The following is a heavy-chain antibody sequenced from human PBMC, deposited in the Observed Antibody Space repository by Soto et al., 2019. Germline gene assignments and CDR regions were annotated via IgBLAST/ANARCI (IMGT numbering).Heavy chain of an antibody. CDR3: ASGSWSYYLFDY. V-gene: IGHV1-69*01. CDR2: IIPIFGTA. J-gene: IGHJ4*02. D-gene: IGHD3-10*01. Sequence: QVQLVQSGAEVKKPGSSVKVSCKASGGTFSSYAISWVRQAPVQGLEWMGGIIPIFGTANYAQKVQGRVPITADDSTSTACMELSSLRSEDTAVYYCASGSWSYYLFDYWCQGALVTVSS. CDR1: GGTFSSYA.